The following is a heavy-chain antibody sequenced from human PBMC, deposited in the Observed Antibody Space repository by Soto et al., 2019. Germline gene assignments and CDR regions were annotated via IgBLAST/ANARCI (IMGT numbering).Heavy chain of an antibody. Sequence: EVQLVESGGGLVKPGGSLRLSCAASGFTFTNHNMNWVRQAPGKGLEWVSSISSSSSFRNYADSVKGRFSISRDNDKNCVYLQMDSLRAEDTAVYYCARDPPLSVLVVVATDDFWGQGTLVTVSS. D-gene: IGHD2-21*01. V-gene: IGHV3-21*02. CDR1: GFTFTNHN. CDR3: ARDPPLSVLVVVATDDF. CDR2: ISSSSSFR. J-gene: IGHJ4*02.